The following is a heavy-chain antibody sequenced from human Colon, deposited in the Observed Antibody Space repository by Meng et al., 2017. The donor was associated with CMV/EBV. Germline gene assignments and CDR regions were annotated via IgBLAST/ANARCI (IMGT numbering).Heavy chain of an antibody. CDR2: IHYTGTT. CDR1: GGSVSATIYT. CDR3: AQDQFVKDYNYYGTDV. D-gene: IGHD2-15*01. Sequence: SETLSLTCNVSGGSVSATIYTWAWIRQPPGKRLEWIGSIHYTGTTYYNPSLKSRLTISVDTSKNQFSLRLSSVTAADTAVYYCAQDQFVKDYNYYGTDVWGQGTTVTVSS. J-gene: IGHJ6*02. V-gene: IGHV4-39*07.